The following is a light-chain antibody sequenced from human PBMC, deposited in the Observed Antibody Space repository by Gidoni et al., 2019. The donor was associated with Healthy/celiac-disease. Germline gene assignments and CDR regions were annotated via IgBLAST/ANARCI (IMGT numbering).Light chain of an antibody. CDR1: QSLLHSDGRTY. V-gene: IGKV2D-29*01. Sequence: DIVMTQTPLSLSVTPGQPASISCKSSQSLLHSDGRTYLYWYLQQPGQPPQLLLYEVSNRFSGVPDRFSVSGSGTDYPLKISRVEAEDVGVYYCMQSIQLPPLTVGGGTKVEIK. CDR2: EVS. CDR3: MQSIQLPPLT. J-gene: IGKJ4*01.